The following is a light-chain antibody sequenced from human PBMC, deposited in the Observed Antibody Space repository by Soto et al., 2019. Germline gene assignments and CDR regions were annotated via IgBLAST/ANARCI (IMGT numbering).Light chain of an antibody. CDR3: HQYDSWT. J-gene: IGKJ1*01. V-gene: IGKV3-20*01. Sequence: EIVLTQSPGTLSLSPGERATLSCRASQSFNSIYLAWYQQKPGQAPRLLIYGASSRATGIPDRFSGSGSGTDFTLTISRLEPEDFEVYYCHQYDSWTFGQGTKVDLK. CDR1: QSFNSIY. CDR2: GAS.